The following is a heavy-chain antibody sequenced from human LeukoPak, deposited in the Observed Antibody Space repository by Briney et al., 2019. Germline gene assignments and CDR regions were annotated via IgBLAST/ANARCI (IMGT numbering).Heavy chain of an antibody. V-gene: IGHV3-48*01. CDR3: ARAHSRGRYTPFFDY. Sequence: GGSLRLSCAASGFTFSSYSMNWVRQAPGKGLEWVSYISSSSSTIYYADSVKGRFTISRDNAKNSLYLQMNSLRAEDTAVYYCARAHSRGRYTPFFDYWGQGTLVTVSS. CDR1: GFTFSSYS. J-gene: IGHJ4*02. CDR2: ISSSSSTI. D-gene: IGHD6-19*01.